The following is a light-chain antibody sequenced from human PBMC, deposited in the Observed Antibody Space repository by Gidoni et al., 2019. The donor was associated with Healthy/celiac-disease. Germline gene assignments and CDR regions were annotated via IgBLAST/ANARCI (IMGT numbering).Light chain of an antibody. CDR1: SSDVGGYNY. J-gene: IGLJ2*01. V-gene: IGLV2-14*01. CDR3: SSYTSSSTVV. CDR2: DVS. Sequence: QSALTQPAPVSVSPGPSITISCTGTSSDVGGYNYVSWYQQHPGKAPKLMIYDVSNRPAGVSNRFSGSKSGNTASLTISGHQAEDEADYCCSSYTSSSTVVFGGGTKLTVL.